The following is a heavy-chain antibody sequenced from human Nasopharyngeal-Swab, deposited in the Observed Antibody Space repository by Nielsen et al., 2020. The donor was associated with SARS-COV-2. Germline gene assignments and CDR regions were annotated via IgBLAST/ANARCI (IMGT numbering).Heavy chain of an antibody. J-gene: IGHJ4*02. D-gene: IGHD5-18*01. CDR2: ISYDESNK. CDR1: GSIFSSYA. Sequence: GESLKISCAASGSIFSSYAMHWVRQAPGKGLERVAVISYDESNKYYADSVKGRFTISRDNSKNTLYLQMNSLRAEDTAVYYCARAGGGYSYADYWGQGTLVTVSS. CDR3: ARAGGGYSYADY. V-gene: IGHV3-30-3*01.